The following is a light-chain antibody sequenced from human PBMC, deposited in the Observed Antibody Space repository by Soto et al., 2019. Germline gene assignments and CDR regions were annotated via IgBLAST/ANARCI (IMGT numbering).Light chain of an antibody. J-gene: IGKJ1*01. CDR1: QGVSTW. V-gene: IGKV1-12*01. Sequence: DIQLIQSPSSVSASVGDRVTITCRASQGVSTWLAWYQQKPGKAPRLLISTAFTLQSGVPSRFSGSGSGTDFTLTISSLQPEDFATYYCQQANSFPWTFGQGTKVEIK. CDR3: QQANSFPWT. CDR2: TAF.